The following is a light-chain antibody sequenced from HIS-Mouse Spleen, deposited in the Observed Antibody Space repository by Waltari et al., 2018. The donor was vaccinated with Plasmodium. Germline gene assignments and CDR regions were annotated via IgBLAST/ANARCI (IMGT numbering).Light chain of an antibody. J-gene: IGKJ1*01. CDR1: QSISSY. V-gene: IGKV1-39*01. Sequence: DIQMTQSPSSLSASVGDRVTITCRASQSISSYLNWYQQKPGKAPKLLIYAASSLQSGVPSRFSGSGSGTDFTLTISSLQPEYFATYYCQQSYSTWTFAKGPRWKSN. CDR2: AAS. CDR3: QQSYSTWT.